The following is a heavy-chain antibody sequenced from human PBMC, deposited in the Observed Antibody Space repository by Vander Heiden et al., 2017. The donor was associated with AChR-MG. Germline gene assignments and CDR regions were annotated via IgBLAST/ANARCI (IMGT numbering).Heavy chain of an antibody. CDR3: ARHYYDSSGYYETPFDY. CDR2: ISYDGSNK. J-gene: IGHJ4*02. D-gene: IGHD3-22*01. Sequence: QVQLVESGGGVVQPGRSLRLSCAASGFTFSSYAMHWVRQAPGKGLEWVAVISYDGSNKYYADSVKGRFTISRDNSKNTLYLQMNSLRAEDTAVYYCARHYYDSSGYYETPFDYWGQGTLVTVSS. CDR1: GFTFSSYA. V-gene: IGHV3-30-3*01.